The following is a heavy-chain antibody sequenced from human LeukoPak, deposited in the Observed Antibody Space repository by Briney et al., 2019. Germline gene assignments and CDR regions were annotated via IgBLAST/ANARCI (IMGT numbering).Heavy chain of an antibody. CDR2: IYYSGST. J-gene: IGHJ4*02. CDR1: GGSISSYY. Sequence: SETLSLTCTVSGGSISSYYWSWIRQPPGEELEWIGYIYYSGSTNYNPSLKSRVTISVDTSKNQFSLKLSSVTAADTAVYYCARSFYYDSSVPPGYWGQGTLVTVSS. D-gene: IGHD3-22*01. V-gene: IGHV4-59*08. CDR3: ARSFYYDSSVPPGY.